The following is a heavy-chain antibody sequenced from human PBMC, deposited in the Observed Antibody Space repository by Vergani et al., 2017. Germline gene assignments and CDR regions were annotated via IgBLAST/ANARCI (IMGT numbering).Heavy chain of an antibody. CDR3: ARGGQAVAGNWLSEYWYFDL. J-gene: IGHJ2*01. V-gene: IGHV4-61*10. CDR1: GGSISSSNW. D-gene: IGHD6-19*01. Sequence: QVQLPESGPGLVKPPGTLSLTCAVPGGSISSSNWWSWIRQPAGKGLEWIGYIYYSGSTNYNPSLKSRVTISVDTSKNQFSLKLGSVTAADTAVYYCARGGQAVAGNWLSEYWYFDLWGRGTLVTVSS. CDR2: IYYSGST.